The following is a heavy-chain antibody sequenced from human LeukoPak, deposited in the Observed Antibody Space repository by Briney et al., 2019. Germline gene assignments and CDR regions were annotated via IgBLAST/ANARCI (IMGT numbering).Heavy chain of an antibody. D-gene: IGHD3-10*01. CDR2: IYYSGGT. CDR3: ARVRYGSGSYYSYFDY. V-gene: IGHV4-59*01. J-gene: IGHJ4*02. CDR1: GGSISSYF. Sequence: SETLSLTCTVSGGSISSYFWSWIRLPPGKGLEWIGYIYYSGGTNYNPSLKSRVTISVHTSKNQFSLKLSSVTAADTAVYYCARVRYGSGSYYSYFDYWGQGTLVTVSS.